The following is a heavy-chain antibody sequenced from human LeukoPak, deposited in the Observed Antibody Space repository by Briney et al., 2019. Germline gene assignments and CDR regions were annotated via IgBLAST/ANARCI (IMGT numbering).Heavy chain of an antibody. V-gene: IGHV4-31*03. D-gene: IGHD3-22*01. CDR1: GGSISSGGYY. CDR3: ARGDYYDSSGYVDAFDI. Sequence: SQTLSLTCTVSGGSISSGGYYWSWIRQHPGKGLEWIGYIYYSGSTYYNPSLKSRVTISVDTPKNQFSLKLSSVTAADTAVYYCARGDYYDSSGYVDAFDIWGQGTMVTVSS. CDR2: IYYSGST. J-gene: IGHJ3*02.